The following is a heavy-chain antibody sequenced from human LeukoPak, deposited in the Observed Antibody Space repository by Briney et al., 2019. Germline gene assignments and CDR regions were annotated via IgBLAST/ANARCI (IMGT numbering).Heavy chain of an antibody. CDR3: ARDPPGAYYDFWSGYLLDY. D-gene: IGHD3-3*01. CDR1: GGSISSGGYY. J-gene: IGHJ4*02. Sequence: SETLSLTCTVSGGSISSGGYYWSWIRQHPGKGLEWIGYIYYSGSTYYNPSLKSRVTISVDTSKNQFSLKLSSVTAADTAVYYCARDPPGAYYDFWSGYLLDYWGQGTLVTVSS. CDR2: IYYSGST. V-gene: IGHV4-31*03.